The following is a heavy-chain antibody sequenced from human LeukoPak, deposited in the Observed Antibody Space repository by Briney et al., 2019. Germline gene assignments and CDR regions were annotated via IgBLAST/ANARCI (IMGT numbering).Heavy chain of an antibody. CDR2: INPNSGGT. J-gene: IGHJ4*02. V-gene: IGHV1-2*02. D-gene: IGHD6-19*01. CDR1: GYTFTGYY. CDR3: ARGWRGVAMAGTLSDY. Sequence: ASVKVSCKASGYTFTGYYMHWVRQAPGQGLEWMGWINPNSGGTNYAQKFQGRVTMTRDTSISTAYMELSRLRADDTTVYYCARGWRGVAMAGTLSDYWGQGTLVTVSS.